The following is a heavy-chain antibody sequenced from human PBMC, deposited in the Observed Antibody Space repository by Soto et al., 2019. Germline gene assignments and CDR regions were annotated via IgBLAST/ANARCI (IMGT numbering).Heavy chain of an antibody. D-gene: IGHD3-16*01. J-gene: IGHJ6*02. Sequence: RLSCAASGFTFSSYAMIWVRQAPGKGLEWVSAISGSGGSTYYADSVKGRFTISRDNSKNTLYLQMNSLRAEDTAVYYCANGGGGMDVWGQGTTVTVSS. CDR2: ISGSGGST. CDR1: GFTFSSYA. CDR3: ANGGGGMDV. V-gene: IGHV3-23*01.